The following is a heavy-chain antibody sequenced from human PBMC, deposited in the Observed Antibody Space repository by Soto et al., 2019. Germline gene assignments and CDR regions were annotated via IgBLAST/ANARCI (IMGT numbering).Heavy chain of an antibody. J-gene: IGHJ1*01. CDR1: GFTFDDYA. D-gene: IGHD6-13*01. CDR2: INWNRGSI. Sequence: EVQLVESGGGLVQPGRSLRLSCAASGFTFDDYAMHWVRQVPGKGLEWVSGINWNRGSIGYADSVKGRFAISRDNAKNSLNLQMNSLTPEDTAYYYCVKDESINWYSGHFRHWGQGTLVTVSS. V-gene: IGHV3-9*01. CDR3: VKDESINWYSGHFRH.